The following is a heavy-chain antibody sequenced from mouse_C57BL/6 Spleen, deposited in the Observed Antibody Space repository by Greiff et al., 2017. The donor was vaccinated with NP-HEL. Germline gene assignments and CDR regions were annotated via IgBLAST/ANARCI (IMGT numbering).Heavy chain of an antibody. CDR3: ARKLGPYYYAMDY. D-gene: IGHD4-1*01. CDR1: GFTFSDYG. V-gene: IGHV5-17*01. J-gene: IGHJ4*01. Sequence: EVKVVESGGGLVKPGGSLKLSCAASGFTFSDYGMHWVRQAPEKGLEWVAYISSGSSTISYADTVKGRFTISRDNAKNTLFLQMTSLRSEDTAMYYCARKLGPYYYAMDYWGQGTSVTVSS. CDR2: ISSGSSTI.